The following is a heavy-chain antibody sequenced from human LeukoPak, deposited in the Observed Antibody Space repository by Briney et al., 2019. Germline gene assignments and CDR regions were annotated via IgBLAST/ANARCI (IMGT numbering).Heavy chain of an antibody. CDR1: GDSIGSSSYY. Sequence: PSETLSLTCTVSGDSIGSSSYYWGWIRQPPGKGLEWIGSIYHSGSTYYDPSLKSRVTISVDTSKNQFSLKLSSVTAADTAVYYCARARRWLVFDYWGQGTLVTVSS. D-gene: IGHD3-9*01. V-gene: IGHV4-39*07. J-gene: IGHJ4*02. CDR3: ARARRWLVFDY. CDR2: IYHSGST.